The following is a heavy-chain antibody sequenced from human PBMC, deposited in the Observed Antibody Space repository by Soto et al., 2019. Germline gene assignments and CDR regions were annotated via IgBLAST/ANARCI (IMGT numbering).Heavy chain of an antibody. J-gene: IGHJ6*02. CDR3: ARDASGSYPYGMDV. CDR1: GGSISSGGYY. CDR2: IYYSGST. D-gene: IGHD1-26*01. Sequence: QVQLQESGPGLVKPSQTLSLTCTVSGGSISSGGYYWSWILQHPGKGLEWIGYIYYSGSTYYNPSLKSRVTISVDTSKNQFSLKLSSVTAADTAVYYCARDASGSYPYGMDVWGQGTTVTVSS. V-gene: IGHV4-31*03.